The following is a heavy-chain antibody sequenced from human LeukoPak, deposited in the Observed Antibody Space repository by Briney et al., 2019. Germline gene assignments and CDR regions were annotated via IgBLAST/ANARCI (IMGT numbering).Heavy chain of an antibody. V-gene: IGHV4-39*01. CDR3: ARLATTRRIAAAGTP. D-gene: IGHD6-13*01. J-gene: IGHJ5*02. Sequence: PSETLSLTCTVSGGSISSSSYYWGWIRQPPGKGLEWIGSTYYSGSTYYNPSLKSRVTISVDTSKNQFSLKLSSVTAADTAVYYCARLATTRRIAAAGTPWGQGTLVTVSS. CDR1: GGSISSSSYY. CDR2: TYYSGST.